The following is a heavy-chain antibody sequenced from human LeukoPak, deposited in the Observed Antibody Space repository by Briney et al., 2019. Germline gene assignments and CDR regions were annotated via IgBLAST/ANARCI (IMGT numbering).Heavy chain of an antibody. D-gene: IGHD3-10*01. Sequence: SSVKVSCKASGGTFSRYTISWVRQAPGQGLEWMGGIIPLFGTANYAQKFQGRVTITADKSTTTAYMELSSLRSEDTAVYYCASHGSGTYGSFDYWGQGTLVTVSS. J-gene: IGHJ4*02. CDR2: IIPLFGTA. V-gene: IGHV1-69*06. CDR3: ASHGSGTYGSFDY. CDR1: GGTFSRYT.